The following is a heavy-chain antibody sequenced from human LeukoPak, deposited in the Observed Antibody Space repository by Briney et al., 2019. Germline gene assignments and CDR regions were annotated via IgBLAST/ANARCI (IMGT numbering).Heavy chain of an antibody. CDR3: ARAHVYGDYEGGDAFDI. V-gene: IGHV1-2*02. J-gene: IGHJ3*02. Sequence: GASVKVSCKASGYTFTGYYMHWVRQAPGQGLEWMGWINPNSGGTNYAQKFQGRVTMTRDTSISTAYMELSRLRSDDTAVYYCARAHVYGDYEGGDAFDIWRQGTMVTVSS. D-gene: IGHD4-17*01. CDR1: GYTFTGYY. CDR2: INPNSGGT.